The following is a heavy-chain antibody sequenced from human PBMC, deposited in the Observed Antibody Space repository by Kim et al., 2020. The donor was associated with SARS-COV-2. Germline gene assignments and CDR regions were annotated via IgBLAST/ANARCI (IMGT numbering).Heavy chain of an antibody. CDR1: GFTFSSYA. V-gene: IGHV3-23*01. CDR3: AKEGFLINYYDSSGYIY. D-gene: IGHD3-22*01. Sequence: GGSLRLSCAASGFTFSSYAMSWVRQAPGKGLEWVSAISGSGGSTYYADSVKGRFTISRDNSKNTLYLQMNSLRAEDTAVYYCAKEGFLINYYDSSGYIYWGQGTLVTASS. CDR2: ISGSGGST. J-gene: IGHJ4*02.